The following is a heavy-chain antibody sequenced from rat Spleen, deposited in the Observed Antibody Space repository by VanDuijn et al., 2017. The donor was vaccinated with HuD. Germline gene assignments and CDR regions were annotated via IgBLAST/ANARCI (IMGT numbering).Heavy chain of an antibody. CDR3: ARADRETYAHFDH. CDR2: IWSGGST. J-gene: IGHJ2*01. D-gene: IGHD1-6*01. V-gene: IGHV2S63*01. Sequence: VQLKESGPGLVQPSQTLSLTCTVSGFSLTNFGVTWVRQPPGKGLEWMGVIWSGGSTAYNSLLKSRLSITRDISESQVFLEMNSLQTEDTATYYCARADRETYAHFDHWGQGVMVTVSS. CDR1: GFSLTNFG.